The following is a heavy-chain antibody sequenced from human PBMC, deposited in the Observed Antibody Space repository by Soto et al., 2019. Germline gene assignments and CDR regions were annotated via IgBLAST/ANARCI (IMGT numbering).Heavy chain of an antibody. D-gene: IGHD6-6*01. CDR3: ARTSRCDC. V-gene: IGHV4-34*01. CDR1: CGSFSSYY. J-gene: IGHJ4*02. Sequence: QAQLQQWGAGLLKPSETLSLTCAVYCGSFSSYYWSWIRQPPGKGLEWIGEINHSGSTNYKPSLKSRVTLSVDTSQHQFSLKLSSVTAADTAVYYCARTSRCDCWGQGTLVTVSS. CDR2: INHSGST.